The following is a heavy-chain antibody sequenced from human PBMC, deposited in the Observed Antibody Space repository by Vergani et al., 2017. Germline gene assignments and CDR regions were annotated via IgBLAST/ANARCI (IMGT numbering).Heavy chain of an antibody. Sequence: QVQLQESGPGLVKPSETLSLTCTVSGGSISSYYWSWIRQPPGKGLEWIGYIYYSGRTNYNPSLKSRVTISVDTSKNQFSLKLSSVTAADTAVYYFARDATQTSSSGLDYWGQGTLVTVSS. CDR1: GGSISSYY. V-gene: IGHV4-59*01. CDR3: ARDATQTSSSGLDY. D-gene: IGHD6-13*01. CDR2: IYYSGRT. J-gene: IGHJ4*02.